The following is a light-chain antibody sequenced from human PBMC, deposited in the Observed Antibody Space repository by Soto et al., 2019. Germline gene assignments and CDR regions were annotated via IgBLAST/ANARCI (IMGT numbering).Light chain of an antibody. CDR2: DAS. Sequence: DIQMTQSPSSLSASVGDRVTITCRASQGISSYLNWFQQKPGKAPKLLIYDASSLQKGVPSRFTGSGSGTDFTLTISSLQPDEFATYYCQQYDGIPPTFGQGTRVEI. V-gene: IGKV1-33*01. J-gene: IGKJ2*01. CDR3: QQYDGIPPT. CDR1: QGISSY.